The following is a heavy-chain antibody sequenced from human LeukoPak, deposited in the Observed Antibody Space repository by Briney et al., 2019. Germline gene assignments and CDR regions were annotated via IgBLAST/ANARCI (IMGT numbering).Heavy chain of an antibody. V-gene: IGHV4-38-2*01. Sequence: PSETLSLTCAVSGYSISSGYYWGWIRQPPGKGLEWIGSIYHSGSTYYNPSLKSRVTISVDTSKNQFSLKLSSVTAADTAVYYCARHPHKGPVGYWGQGTLVTVSS. J-gene: IGHJ4*02. D-gene: IGHD1-26*01. CDR2: IYHSGST. CDR3: ARHPHKGPVGY. CDR1: GYSISSGYY.